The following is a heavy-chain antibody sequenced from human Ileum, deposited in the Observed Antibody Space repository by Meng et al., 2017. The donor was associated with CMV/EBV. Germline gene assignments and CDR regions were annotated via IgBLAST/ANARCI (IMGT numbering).Heavy chain of an antibody. Sequence: SETLSLTCSVSGASLTPDYWSWIRQSPGKGLEWIGYSYFTGSTKYNPSLKSRVTISVDTSKNEFSLNLRSVTAADTAVYYCARAPDPFGGMIPYPYGMDVWGQGTTVTVSS. J-gene: IGHJ6*02. CDR2: SYFTGST. CDR1: GASLTPDY. D-gene: IGHD3-3*01. V-gene: IGHV4-59*13. CDR3: ARAPDPFGGMIPYPYGMDV.